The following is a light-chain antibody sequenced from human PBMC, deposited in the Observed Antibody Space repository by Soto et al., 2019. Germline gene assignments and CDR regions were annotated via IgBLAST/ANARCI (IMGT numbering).Light chain of an antibody. CDR3: QNCSAAPT. V-gene: IGKV1-27*01. CDR1: QAVYNY. J-gene: IGKJ4*01. Sequence: DIQMTQSPSSLSASVGDRVTITCRASQAVYNYLAWYQQKPGKVPTLLISAASTLQSGVPTRFSGSGSGTDSTRSISSLQPEDVATYYCQNCSAAPTFGGGTKVEIK. CDR2: AAS.